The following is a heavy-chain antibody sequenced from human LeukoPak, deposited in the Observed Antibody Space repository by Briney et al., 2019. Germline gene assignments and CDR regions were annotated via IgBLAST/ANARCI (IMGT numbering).Heavy chain of an antibody. CDR1: GFPFSSFG. Sequence: GGSLRLSCAASGFPFSSFGMHWVRQAPGKGLEWVAVIWYDGSNKYYADSVKGRFTISRDNFKNTLFLQMSSLRAEDTALYYCARDGVGATGLEFDYWGQGALVTVSS. CDR3: ARDGVGATGLEFDY. D-gene: IGHD1-26*01. V-gene: IGHV3-33*01. CDR2: IWYDGSNK. J-gene: IGHJ4*02.